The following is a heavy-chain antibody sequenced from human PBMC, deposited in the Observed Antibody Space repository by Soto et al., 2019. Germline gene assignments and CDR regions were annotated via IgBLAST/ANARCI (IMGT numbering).Heavy chain of an antibody. V-gene: IGHV1-69*01. J-gene: IGHJ6*02. CDR3: AANSLWGGSQGDV. CDR2: IVPIFGTT. Sequence: QVRLVQSGAEVNKPGSSVKVSCKASGDTFSSYSISWVRQAPGQGLEWMGGIVPIFGTTVYAPRLQGRLTITADGPTSTYYMELSGLTFEDTAVYYCAANSLWGGSQGDVWGQGTTVTVSS. CDR1: GDTFSSYS. D-gene: IGHD5-12*01.